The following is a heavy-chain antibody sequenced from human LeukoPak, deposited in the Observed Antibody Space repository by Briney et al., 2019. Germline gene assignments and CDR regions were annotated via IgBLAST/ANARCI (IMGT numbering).Heavy chain of an antibody. CDR1: GXTFSSSQ. CDR3: ARAFDY. J-gene: IGHJ4*02. Sequence: PGGSLRLSCAASGXTFSSSQMNWVRQAPGKGLEWVSYISSGGSTIYYADSVKGRFTISRDNAKNSVYLQMNGLRAGDTAVYYCARAFDYWGQGTLVTVSS. V-gene: IGHV3-48*03. CDR2: ISSGGSTI.